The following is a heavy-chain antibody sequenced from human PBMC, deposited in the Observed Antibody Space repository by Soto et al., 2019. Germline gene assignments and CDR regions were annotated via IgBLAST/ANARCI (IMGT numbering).Heavy chain of an antibody. V-gene: IGHV3-11*01. CDR3: ARDLRVFSGYVARGYYYYYYMDV. CDR2: ISSSGDTI. D-gene: IGHD5-12*01. Sequence: QVQLVESGGGLVKPGGSLRLSCAASGFTFSDYYMSWIRQAPGKGLEWVSYISSSGDTIYYADSVKGRFIISRDNAKNSLYLQMNSLRAEDTAVYYCARDLRVFSGYVARGYYYYYYMDVWGEGPTVTVSS. CDR1: GFTFSDYY. J-gene: IGHJ6*03.